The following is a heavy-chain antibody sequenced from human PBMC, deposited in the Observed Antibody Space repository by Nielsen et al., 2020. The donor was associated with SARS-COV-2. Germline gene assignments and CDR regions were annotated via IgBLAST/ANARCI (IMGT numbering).Heavy chain of an antibody. CDR1: GFTFSDYY. CDR2: ISSSSSYT. CDR3: TTDEGQWLPDAFDI. V-gene: IGHV3-11*05. D-gene: IGHD3-22*01. J-gene: IGHJ3*02. Sequence: GGSLRLSCAASGFTFSDYYMSWIRQAPGKGLEWVSYISSSSSYTNYADSVKGRFTISRDNAKNSLYLQMNSLRAEDTAVYYCTTDEGQWLPDAFDIWGQGTMVTVSS.